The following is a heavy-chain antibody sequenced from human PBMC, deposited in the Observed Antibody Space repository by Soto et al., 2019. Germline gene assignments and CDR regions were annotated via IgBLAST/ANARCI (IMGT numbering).Heavy chain of an antibody. CDR1: GGTFSSYA. V-gene: IGHV1-69*06. CDR2: IIPIFGTA. Sequence: SVKVSCKASGGTFSSYAISWVRQAPGQGLEWMGGIIPIFGTANYAQKFQGRVTITADKSTSTAYMELSSLRSEDTAVYYCARTLAARQLIGLSYYYGMDVGGQGTTVTVSS. CDR3: ARTLAARQLIGLSYYYGMDV. J-gene: IGHJ6*02. D-gene: IGHD6-6*01.